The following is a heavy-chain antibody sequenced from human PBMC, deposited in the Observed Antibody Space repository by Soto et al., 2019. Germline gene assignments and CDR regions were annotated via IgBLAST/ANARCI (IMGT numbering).Heavy chain of an antibody. V-gene: IGHV3-53*01. CDR2: IYSGGST. D-gene: IGHD3-3*01. CDR3: ASTPILWSGYYLYGMDV. Sequence: PGGSLRLSCAASGFTVSSNYMSWVRQAPGKGLEWVSVIYSGGSTYYADSVKGRFTISRDNSKSTLYLQMNSLRAEDTAVYYCASTPILWSGYYLYGMDVWGQGTTVTGSS. CDR1: GFTVSSNY. J-gene: IGHJ6*02.